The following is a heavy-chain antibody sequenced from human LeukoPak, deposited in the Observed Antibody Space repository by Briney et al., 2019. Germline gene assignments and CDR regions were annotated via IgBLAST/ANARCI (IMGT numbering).Heavy chain of an antibody. CDR3: ARKGFNWNYRDY. J-gene: IGHJ4*02. V-gene: IGHV5-10-1*01. CDR2: IDPSDSHS. CDR1: GSTFPSYW. Sequence: GESLKISCKASGSTFPSYWISWVRQLPGKGLEYIGRIDPSDSHSNYSPSFQGHVTISVDKSITTAYLQWSSLRASDTAIYYCARKGFNWNYRDYWGQGTLVTVSS. D-gene: IGHD1-7*01.